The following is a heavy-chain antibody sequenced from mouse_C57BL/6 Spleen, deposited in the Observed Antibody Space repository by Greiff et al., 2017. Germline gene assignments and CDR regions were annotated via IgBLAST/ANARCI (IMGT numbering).Heavy chain of an antibody. CDR1: GFNIKVYY. Sequence: VQLQQSGAELVRPGASVKLSCTASGFNIKVYYMHRVKQRPEQGLEWIGRLDPEDGDTVYAPTFPGRGPVPANTSSNTAYLQLSGLTSEDTAVYCCATPFGYGSSNYAMDCWGPGTSVTGAS. CDR3: ATPFGYGSSNYAMDC. D-gene: IGHD1-1*01. V-gene: IGHV14-1*01. CDR2: LDPEDGDT. J-gene: IGHJ4*01.